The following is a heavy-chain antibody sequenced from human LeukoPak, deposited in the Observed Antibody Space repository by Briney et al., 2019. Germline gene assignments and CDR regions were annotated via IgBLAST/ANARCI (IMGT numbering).Heavy chain of an antibody. CDR1: GYTFSRYH. CDR2: INPSGSSA. V-gene: IGHV1-46*01. Sequence: ASVKVSCKASGYTFSRYHMSWVRQAPGQGLEWMGIINPSGSSASYTQKFQGRVIMTRDTSTSAVYLDLSSLRSEDTAVYYCARMTTGVLDYWGQGTLVTVSS. CDR3: ARMTTGVLDY. D-gene: IGHD1-1*01. J-gene: IGHJ4*02.